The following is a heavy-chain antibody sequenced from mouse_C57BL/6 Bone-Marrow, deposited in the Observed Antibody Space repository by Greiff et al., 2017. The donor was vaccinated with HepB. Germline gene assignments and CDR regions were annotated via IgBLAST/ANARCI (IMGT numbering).Heavy chain of an antibody. J-gene: IGHJ1*03. V-gene: IGHV1-74*01. CDR2: IHPSDSDT. CDR3: ASPYYGSSYYWYFDV. D-gene: IGHD1-1*01. CDR1: GYTFTSYW. Sequence: VQLQQPGAELVKPGASVKVSCKASGYTFTSYWMHWVKQRPGQGLEWIGRIHPSDSDTNYNQKFKGKATLTVDKSSSTAYMQLSSLTSGDSAVYYCASPYYGSSYYWYFDVWGTGTTVTVSS.